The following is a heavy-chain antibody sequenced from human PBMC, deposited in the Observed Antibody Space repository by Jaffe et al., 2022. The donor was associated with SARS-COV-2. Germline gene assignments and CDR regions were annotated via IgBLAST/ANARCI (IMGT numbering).Heavy chain of an antibody. J-gene: IGHJ4*02. D-gene: IGHD4-17*01. CDR3: TTDSGDYEDY. CDR2: IKNKKDGGAA. V-gene: IGHV3-15*01. CDR1: GVTFTNAW. Sequence: EVQLVESGGGLLMPGGSLRLSCAASGVTFTNAWMTWVRQGPGKGLEWVGRIKNKKDGGAADYAAAVKGRFTISRDDSRNTLYLQMNSLQTDDTAVYYCTTDSGDYEDYWGQGTLVTVSS.